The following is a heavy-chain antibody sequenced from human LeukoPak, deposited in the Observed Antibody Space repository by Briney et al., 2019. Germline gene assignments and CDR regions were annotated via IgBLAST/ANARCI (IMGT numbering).Heavy chain of an antibody. CDR1: GFTFDDA. CDR3: AKNRRRGYFGSGSNFDY. V-gene: IGHV3-9*03. Sequence: GRSLRLSCAASGFTFDDAMHWVRQAPGKGLEWVSGISWNSGSIAYADSVKGRFTISRDNAKNSLYLQMNSLRAEDMAFYYCAKNRRRGYFGSGSNFDYWGQGTLVTVSP. J-gene: IGHJ4*02. CDR2: ISWNSGSI. D-gene: IGHD3-10*01.